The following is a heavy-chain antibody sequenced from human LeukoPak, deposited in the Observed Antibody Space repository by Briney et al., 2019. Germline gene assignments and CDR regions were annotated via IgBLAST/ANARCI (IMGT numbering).Heavy chain of an antibody. D-gene: IGHD1-26*01. J-gene: IGHJ4*02. CDR1: GFTLTKSW. Sequence: PGGSLRLSCAASGFTLTKSWMAWVRQAPGKGLEWVANINQDGSTKHYADSLKGRFTISRDNSRNSLYLQMYSLRVDDTAVYYCARDTDGSLDYWGQGILVTVAS. CDR2: INQDGSTK. CDR3: ARDTDGSLDY. V-gene: IGHV3-7*01.